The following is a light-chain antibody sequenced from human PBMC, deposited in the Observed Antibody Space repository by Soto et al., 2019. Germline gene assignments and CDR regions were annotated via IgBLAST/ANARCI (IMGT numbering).Light chain of an antibody. Sequence: SSELTQPPSVSVSPGQTASITCSGEKLGDKYACWYQQKPGQSPVLVIYQDGQRPSGIPERFSGSNSGNTAPLTISGTQAMDEADYYCQAWDSRTVVFGGGTKLTVL. CDR2: QDG. J-gene: IGLJ2*01. V-gene: IGLV3-1*01. CDR1: KLGDKY. CDR3: QAWDSRTVV.